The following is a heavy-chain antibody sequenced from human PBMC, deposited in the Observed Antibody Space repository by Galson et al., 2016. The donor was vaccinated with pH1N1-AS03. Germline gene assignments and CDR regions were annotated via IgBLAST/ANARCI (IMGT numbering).Heavy chain of an antibody. J-gene: IGHJ6*02. D-gene: IGHD1-14*01. CDR2: IDWDDGK. Sequence: PALVKPTQTLTLTCTFSGFSLNTGGMCVSWVRQPPGKALEWLGLIDWDDGKYYDSSLETRLTISKDTSKNQVVLTMTNMDPVDTATYYCARHSGTAAGFFYCGMDVWGQGTTVTVSS. CDR3: ARHSGTAAGFFYCGMDV. CDR1: GFSLNTGGMC. V-gene: IGHV2-70*20.